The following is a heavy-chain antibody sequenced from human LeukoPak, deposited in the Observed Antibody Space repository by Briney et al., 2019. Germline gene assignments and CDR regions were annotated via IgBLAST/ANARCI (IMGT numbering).Heavy chain of an antibody. Sequence: GESLKISRKGSGYSFTSYWIGWVRQIPREGLGWMGIIYPDDSDTRYSPSFQGQVTISADKSISTAYLQWSSLKASDTAMYYCARERSSQGYFDFWGQGTLVTVSS. CDR3: ARERSSQGYFDF. D-gene: IGHD6-6*01. CDR1: GYSFTSYW. J-gene: IGHJ4*02. V-gene: IGHV5-51*01. CDR2: IYPDDSDT.